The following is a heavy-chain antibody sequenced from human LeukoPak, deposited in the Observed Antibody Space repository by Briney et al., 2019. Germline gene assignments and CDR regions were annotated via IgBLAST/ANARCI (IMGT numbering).Heavy chain of an antibody. V-gene: IGHV3-66*02. CDR1: GFTFSDYY. D-gene: IGHD2-15*01. J-gene: IGHJ6*03. Sequence: PGGSLRLSCAASGFTFSDYYMSWIRQAPGKGLEWVSVIYSGGSTYYADSVKGRFTISRDNSKNTLYLQMNSLRAEDTAVYYCARDRCSGGSCYSSEFGYYMDVWGKGTTVTVSS. CDR3: ARDRCSGGSCYSSEFGYYMDV. CDR2: IYSGGST.